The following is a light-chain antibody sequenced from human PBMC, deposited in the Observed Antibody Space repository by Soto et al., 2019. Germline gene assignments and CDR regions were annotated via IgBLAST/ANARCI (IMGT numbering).Light chain of an antibody. CDR3: QQYNSHSET. Sequence: DIQMTQSPSTLSASVGDRVTITCRASQSIRNWLAWYQQKPGKAPKLLIHQASTLQSGVPSRFSGSGSGTEFTRTISSLQPDDFATYYCQQYNSHSETFGQGTKVDIK. CDR2: QAS. J-gene: IGKJ1*01. CDR1: QSIRNW. V-gene: IGKV1-5*03.